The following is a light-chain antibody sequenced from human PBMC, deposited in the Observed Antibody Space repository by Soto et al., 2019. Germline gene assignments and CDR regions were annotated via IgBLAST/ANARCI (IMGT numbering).Light chain of an antibody. Sequence: EIVLTQSPGTLSFSPGERATLTCRASQSVSSSYLAWFQQKPGQAPRLLIYGASSRATGIPDRFSGSGSGTDFTLTISRLEPEDFAVYYCQQCGGSPPFTFGQG. CDR3: QQCGGSPPFT. V-gene: IGKV3-20*01. CDR2: GAS. J-gene: IGKJ2*01. CDR1: QSVSSSY.